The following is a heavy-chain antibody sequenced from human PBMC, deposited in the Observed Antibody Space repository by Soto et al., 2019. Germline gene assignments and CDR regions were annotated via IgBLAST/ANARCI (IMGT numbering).Heavy chain of an antibody. J-gene: IGHJ5*02. Sequence: GGSLRLSCAASGVTFSSYGMHWVRQAPGKGLEWVAVIWYDGSNKYYADSVKGRFTISRDNSKNTLYLQMNSLRAEDTAVYYCARDQYVLRYFDWSFDPWGQGTLVTVSS. V-gene: IGHV3-33*01. CDR2: IWYDGSNK. D-gene: IGHD3-9*01. CDR1: GVTFSSYG. CDR3: ARDQYVLRYFDWSFDP.